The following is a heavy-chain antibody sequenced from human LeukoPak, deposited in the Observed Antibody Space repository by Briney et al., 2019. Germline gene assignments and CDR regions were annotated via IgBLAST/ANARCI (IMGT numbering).Heavy chain of an antibody. CDR1: GFRFSTSG. V-gene: IGHV3-30*02. CDR2: IRFDGSDE. CDR3: VKDLSSNWYSFDY. J-gene: IGHJ4*02. Sequence: GGSLRLSCAASGFRFSTSGMHWVRQAPGKGLEGGSFIRFDGSDEDHGDSVKGRFTISRDSAEKSLNLQMSSLRDDDTAFYYCVKDLSSNWYSFDYWGQGTLVTVPS. D-gene: IGHD6-13*01.